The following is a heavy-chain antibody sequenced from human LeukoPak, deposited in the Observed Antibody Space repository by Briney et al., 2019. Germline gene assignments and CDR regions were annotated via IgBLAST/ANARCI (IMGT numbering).Heavy chain of an antibody. CDR3: AKDLNYYASGNLFDY. CDR2: IYYSGST. D-gene: IGHD3-10*01. V-gene: IGHV4-59*12. Sequence: SETLSLTCTVSGGSINNYYWSWIRQPPGKGLEWIGYIYYSGSTNYNPSLKSRVTISVDTSKNQFSLKMRFVTAADTAVYYCAKDLNYYASGNLFDYWGQGTLVTVSS. J-gene: IGHJ4*02. CDR1: GGSINNYY.